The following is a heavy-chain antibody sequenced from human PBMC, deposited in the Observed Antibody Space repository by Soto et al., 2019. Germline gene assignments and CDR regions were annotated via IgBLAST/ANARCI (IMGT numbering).Heavy chain of an antibody. V-gene: IGHV4-39*01. D-gene: IGHD3-10*01. J-gene: IGHJ5*02. CDR3: ARGRLRPGITMVRGVIIRGSWFDP. CDR2: IYYSGST. CDR1: GGSISSSNYY. Sequence: PSETLSLTCTVSGGSISSSNYYWGWIRQPPGKGLEWIGSIYYSGSTFYNPSLKSRVTISVDTSKNQFSLMLTSVTAADTAVYYCARGRLRPGITMVRGVIIRGSWFDPWGQGTLVTVSS.